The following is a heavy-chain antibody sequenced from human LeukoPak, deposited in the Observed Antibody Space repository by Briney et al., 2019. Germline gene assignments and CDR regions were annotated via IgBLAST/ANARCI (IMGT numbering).Heavy chain of an antibody. CDR3: ARSVADEPLFDY. J-gene: IGHJ4*02. V-gene: IGHV4-39*01. CDR2: IYYSGST. Sequence: SETLSLTCTVSGGSISSSSYYWSWIRQPPGKGLRWIGSIYYSGSTYYNPSLKSRVTISVDTSKNQFSLKLSSVTAADTAVYYCARSVADEPLFDYWGQGTLVTVSS. D-gene: IGHD6-19*01. CDR1: GGSISSSSYY.